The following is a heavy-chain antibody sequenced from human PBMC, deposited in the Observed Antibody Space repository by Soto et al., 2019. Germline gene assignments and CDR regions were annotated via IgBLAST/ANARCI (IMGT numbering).Heavy chain of an antibody. D-gene: IGHD2-21*01. V-gene: IGHV5-10-1*04. CDR2: IDPSDSYT. J-gene: IGHJ4*02. Sequence: SLKNSCKGSGYSYTGYWISWVRQLPAKGLGWMGKIDPSDSYTTYSPSFHAQVTLSAAKSINIAYLQWSTLKDSDTATYYSAGAGIAEAGTCYWGQGTRVKSPQ. CDR3: AGAGIAEAGTCY. CDR1: GYSYTGYW.